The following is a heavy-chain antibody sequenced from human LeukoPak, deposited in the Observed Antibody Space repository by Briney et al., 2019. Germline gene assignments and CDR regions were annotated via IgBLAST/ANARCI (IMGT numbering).Heavy chain of an antibody. J-gene: IGHJ1*01. V-gene: IGHV1-69*13. CDR3: ARDYGSGTTPFQH. D-gene: IGHD3-10*01. Sequence: ASVKVSCKASGGTFSSYAISWVRQAPGQGLEWMGGIIPIFGTANYAQKFQGRVTITADESTSTAYMELSSLRSEDTAVYYCARDYGSGTTPFQHWGQGTLVTVSS. CDR2: IIPIFGTA. CDR1: GGTFSSYA.